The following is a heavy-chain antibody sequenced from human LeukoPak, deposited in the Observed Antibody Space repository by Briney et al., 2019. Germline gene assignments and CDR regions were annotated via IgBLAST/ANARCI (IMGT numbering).Heavy chain of an antibody. J-gene: IGHJ4*02. CDR2: ISYDGSNK. D-gene: IGHD3-3*01. CDR1: GFTFSSHG. V-gene: IGHV3-30*18. CDR3: AKARLEWLLRPFDY. Sequence: GGSLRLSCAASGFTFSSHGMHWVRQAPGKGLEWVAVISYDGSNKYYADSVKGRFTISRDNSKNTLYLQMNSLRAEDTAVYYCAKARLEWLLRPFDYWGQGTLVTVSS.